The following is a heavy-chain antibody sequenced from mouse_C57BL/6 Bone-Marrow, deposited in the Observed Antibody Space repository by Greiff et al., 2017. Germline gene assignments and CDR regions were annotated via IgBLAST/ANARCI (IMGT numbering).Heavy chain of an antibody. CDR3: ASISYGGTYFDV. CDR1: GYTFTDYY. D-gene: IGHD1-1*01. Sequence: VQLQQSGPELVKPGASVKISCKASGYTFTDYYMYWVKQSHGTSLAWIGDITPYNGGTSYNQTFKGKATLTVDKSSSTAYMELRILTSEDSAVYYWASISYGGTYFDVWGTGTTGTVAA. V-gene: IGHV1-26*01. CDR2: ITPYNGGT. J-gene: IGHJ1*03.